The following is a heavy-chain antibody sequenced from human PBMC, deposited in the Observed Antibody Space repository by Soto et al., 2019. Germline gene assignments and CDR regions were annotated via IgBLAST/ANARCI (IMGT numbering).Heavy chain of an antibody. CDR3: ARDTRIFNYYGMDV. Sequence: SETLSLPCPVSGCSISSGGYYWSWIRQHPGKGLEWIGYIYYSGSTYYNPSLKSRVTISVDTSKNQFSLKLSSVTAADTAVYYCARDTRIFNYYGMDVWGQGTTVTVSS. CDR1: GCSISSGGYY. D-gene: IGHD2-15*01. J-gene: IGHJ6*02. CDR2: IYYSGST. V-gene: IGHV4-31*03.